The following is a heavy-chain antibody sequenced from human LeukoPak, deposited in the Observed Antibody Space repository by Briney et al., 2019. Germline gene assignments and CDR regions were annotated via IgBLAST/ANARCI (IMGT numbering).Heavy chain of an antibody. Sequence: GASVKVSCKASGYTFTGYYMHWVRQAPGQGLEWMGWINPNSGGTNYAQKFQGRVTMARDTSISTAYMELSRLRSDDTTVYYCAEAHFDLWAFDIWGQGTMVTVSS. V-gene: IGHV1-2*02. CDR1: GYTFTGYY. D-gene: IGHD2-21*01. J-gene: IGHJ3*02. CDR3: AEAHFDLWAFDI. CDR2: INPNSGGT.